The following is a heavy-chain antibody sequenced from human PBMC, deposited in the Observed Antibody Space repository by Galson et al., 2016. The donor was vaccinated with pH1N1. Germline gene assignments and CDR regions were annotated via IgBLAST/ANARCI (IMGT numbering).Heavy chain of an antibody. D-gene: IGHD2-21*02. CDR3: ARSPGYMVTALDN. CDR2: IIGMFAKT. V-gene: IGHV1-69*13. J-gene: IGHJ4*01. Sequence: SVKVSCTASGGTFSSFGISWVRQAPGQGLEWMGGIIGMFAKTNYAQKIQGRVTITADESTITAYMDLSSLTSEDTAVYYCARSPGYMVTALDNRGHGTLVTVSS. CDR1: GGTFSSFG.